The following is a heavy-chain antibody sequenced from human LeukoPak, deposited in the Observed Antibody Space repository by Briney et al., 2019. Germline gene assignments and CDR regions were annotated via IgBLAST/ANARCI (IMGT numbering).Heavy chain of an antibody. D-gene: IGHD6-19*01. CDR3: ARDRAVAGIDY. CDR2: IYHSGST. CDR1: GYSISSGYY. J-gene: IGHJ4*02. V-gene: IGHV4-38-2*02. Sequence: SETLSLTCTVSGYSISSGYYWGWIRQPPGKGLEWIGSIYHSGSTYYNPSLKSRVTMSLDTSKNQFSLKLSSVTAADTAVYYCARDRAVAGIDYWGQGTLVTVSS.